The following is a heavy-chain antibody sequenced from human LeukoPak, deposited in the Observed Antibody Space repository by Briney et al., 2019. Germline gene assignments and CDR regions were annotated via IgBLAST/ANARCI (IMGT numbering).Heavy chain of an antibody. D-gene: IGHD3-22*01. CDR1: GYTFTGYY. V-gene: IGHV1-2*02. J-gene: IGHJ4*02. Sequence: ASVKVSCKASGYTFTGYYMHWVRQAPGQGLEWMGWINPNSGGTNYAQKFQGRVTMTRDTSISTAYMELSRLRSDDTAVHYCAGGYYDSSGYYFPFDYWGQGTLVTVSS. CDR2: INPNSGGT. CDR3: AGGYYDSSGYYFPFDY.